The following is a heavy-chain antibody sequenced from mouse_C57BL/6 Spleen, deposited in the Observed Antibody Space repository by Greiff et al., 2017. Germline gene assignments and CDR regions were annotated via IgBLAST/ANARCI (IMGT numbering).Heavy chain of an antibody. Sequence: VQLQQPGAELVRPGTSVKLSCKASGYTFTSYWMHWVKQRPGQGLEWIGVIDPSDSYTNYNQKFKGKATLTVDTSSSTAYMQLSSLTSEDSAVDYCASSNDGAWFAYWGQGTLVTVSA. CDR2: IDPSDSYT. J-gene: IGHJ3*01. D-gene: IGHD2-12*01. V-gene: IGHV1-59*01. CDR1: GYTFTSYW. CDR3: ASSNDGAWFAY.